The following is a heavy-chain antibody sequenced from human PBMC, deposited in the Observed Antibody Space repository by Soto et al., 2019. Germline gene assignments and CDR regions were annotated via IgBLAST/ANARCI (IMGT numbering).Heavy chain of an antibody. Sequence: EVQLLESGGGLVQPGGSLRLSCAASGFTFSSYAMSWVRQAPGKGLEWVSAISGSGGSTYYADSVKGRFTISRDNSKNTLYLQMNSLRAEDTAVYYCAKFTYYYDSSGAYWGQRTLVTVSS. J-gene: IGHJ1*01. CDR3: AKFTYYYDSSGAY. CDR2: ISGSGGST. CDR1: GFTFSSYA. V-gene: IGHV3-23*01. D-gene: IGHD3-22*01.